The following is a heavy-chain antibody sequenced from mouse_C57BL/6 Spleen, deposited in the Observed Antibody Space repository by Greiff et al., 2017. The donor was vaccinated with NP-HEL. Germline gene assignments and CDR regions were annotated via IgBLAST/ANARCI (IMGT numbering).Heavy chain of an antibody. V-gene: IGHV1-64*01. CDR2: IHPNSGST. Sequence: VQLQQPGAELVKPGASVKLSCKASGYTFTSYWMHWVKQRPGQGLEWIGMIHPNSGSTNYNEKFKSKATLTVDKSSSTAYMQLSSLTSEVSAVYYCALYYGSCFEWYFDVWGTGTTVTVSS. J-gene: IGHJ1*03. D-gene: IGHD1-1*01. CDR3: ALYYGSCFEWYFDV. CDR1: GYTFTSYW.